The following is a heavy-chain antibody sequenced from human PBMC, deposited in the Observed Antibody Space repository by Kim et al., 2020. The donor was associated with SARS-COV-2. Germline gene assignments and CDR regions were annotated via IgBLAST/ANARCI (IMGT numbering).Heavy chain of an antibody. CDR2: IIPIFGTA. CDR3: ASSPRVPDILTGYSFDY. D-gene: IGHD3-9*01. V-gene: IGHV1-69*13. CDR1: GGTFSSYA. Sequence: SVKVSCKASGGTFSSYAISWVRQAPGQGLEWMGGIIPIFGTANYAQKFQGRVTITADESTSTAYMELSSLRSEDTAVYYCASSPRVPDILTGYSFDYWGQGTLVTVSS. J-gene: IGHJ4*02.